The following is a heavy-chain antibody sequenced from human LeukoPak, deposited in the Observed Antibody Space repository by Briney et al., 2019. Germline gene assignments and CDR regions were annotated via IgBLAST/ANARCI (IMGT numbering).Heavy chain of an antibody. Sequence: GGSLRLSCAASGFTFSSYNMNWVRQAPGKGLEWVSFISSSSDYIYYADSVKGRFTISRDNAKDSLYLQMNSLRAEDTAVYYCARTASSGSLLDYWGQGTLVTVSS. J-gene: IGHJ4*02. D-gene: IGHD3-22*01. CDR3: ARTASSGSLLDY. V-gene: IGHV3-21*01. CDR1: GFTFSSYN. CDR2: ISSSSDYI.